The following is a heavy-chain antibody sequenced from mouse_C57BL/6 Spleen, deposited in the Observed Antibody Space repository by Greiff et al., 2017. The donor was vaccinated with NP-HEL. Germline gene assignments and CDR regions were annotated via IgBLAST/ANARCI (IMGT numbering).Heavy chain of an antibody. D-gene: IGHD2-4*01. CDR3: ARKSKGYDYPFAY. CDR2: IDPSDSYT. CDR1: GYTFTSYW. V-gene: IGHV1-59*01. J-gene: IGHJ3*01. Sequence: VQLQQPGAELVRPGTSVKLSCKASGYTFTSYWMHWVKQRPGQGLEWIGVIDPSDSYTNYNQKFKGKATLTVDTSSSTAYMQLSSLTSEDSAVYYCARKSKGYDYPFAYWGQGTLVTVSA.